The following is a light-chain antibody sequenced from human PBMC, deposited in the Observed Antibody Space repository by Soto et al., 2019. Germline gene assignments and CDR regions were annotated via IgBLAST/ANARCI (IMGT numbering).Light chain of an antibody. Sequence: EIVLTQSPGTLSLSPGERATLSCRASQSVSSSYLAWYQQKPGQAPRLLIYGASTRATGIPDRFGGSGSGTYFTLTISRLGPEDFAFYYCQQYGPSPCTFGQATKVEIK. CDR3: QQYGPSPCT. V-gene: IGKV3-20*01. CDR1: QSVSSSY. CDR2: GAS. J-gene: IGKJ1*01.